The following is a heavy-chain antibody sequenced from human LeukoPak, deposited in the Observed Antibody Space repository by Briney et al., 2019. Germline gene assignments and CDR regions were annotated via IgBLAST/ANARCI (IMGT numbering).Heavy chain of an antibody. CDR1: GGSFSGYY. J-gene: IGHJ4*02. V-gene: IGHV4-34*01. D-gene: IGHD6-19*01. CDR3: ARGPGGGWYQVDY. CDR2: INHSGST. Sequence: SETLSLTCTVYGGSFSGYYWSWIHQPPGKGLEWIGEINHSGSTNYNPSLKSRVTISADTSKNQFSLKLSSVTAADTAVYYCARGPGGGWYQVDYWGQGTLVTVSS.